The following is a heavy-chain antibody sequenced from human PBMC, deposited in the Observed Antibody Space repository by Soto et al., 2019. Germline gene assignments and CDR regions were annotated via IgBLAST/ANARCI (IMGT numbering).Heavy chain of an antibody. CDR3: ATYYDYVWGSAHRDGGPSPYFDY. CDR1: GGSISSSSYY. J-gene: IGHJ4*02. Sequence: SETLSLTCTVSGGSISSSSYYWGWIRQPPGKGLEWIGSIYYSGSTYYNPSLKSRVTISVDTSKNQFSLKLSSVTAADTAVYYCATYYDYVWGSAHRDGGPSPYFDYWAQGTLVTVSS. D-gene: IGHD3-16*01. V-gene: IGHV4-39*01. CDR2: IYYSGST.